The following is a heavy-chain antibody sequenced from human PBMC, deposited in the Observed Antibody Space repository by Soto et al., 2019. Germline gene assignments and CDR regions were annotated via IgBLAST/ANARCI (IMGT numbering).Heavy chain of an antibody. CDR1: GYTFSNYG. V-gene: IGHV1-18*01. CDR3: ARGGSSWSAEYYQH. Sequence: QVHLVQSGAEVKKPGASAKVSCKASGYTFSNYGISWVRQAPGQGPEWMGWISGYNGNTKYAQSVQGRVTMTTDTSTSTAYMEVRSLRSDDTAIYYCARGGSSWSAEYYQHWGQGTVVIVSP. D-gene: IGHD6-13*01. CDR2: ISGYNGNT. J-gene: IGHJ1*01.